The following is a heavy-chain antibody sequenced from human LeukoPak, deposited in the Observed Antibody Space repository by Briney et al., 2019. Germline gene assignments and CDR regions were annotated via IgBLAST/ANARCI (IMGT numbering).Heavy chain of an antibody. CDR1: GGSITTPDFD. CDR3: ARFKGGTGFDY. V-gene: IGHV4-39*01. J-gene: IGHJ4*02. D-gene: IGHD1-26*01. CDR2: ISSSGKA. Sequence: PSETLSLTCTVSGGSITTPDFDWAWIRQPPGQGFEWIATISSSGKAYYYPSLMSRVTISVDTSKNQFSLDVTSVTAADTGLFYCARFKGGTGFDYWGRGILVIVS.